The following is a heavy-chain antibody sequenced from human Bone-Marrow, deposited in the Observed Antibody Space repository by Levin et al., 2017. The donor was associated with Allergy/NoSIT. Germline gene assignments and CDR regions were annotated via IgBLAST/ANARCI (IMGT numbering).Heavy chain of an antibody. V-gene: IGHV4-61*01. CDR1: GGSLITDSYF. CDR2: TSYSGST. J-gene: IGHJ1*01. CDR3: ARGLPAPHH. Sequence: SQTLSLTCTVSGGSLITDSYFWSWIRKPPGKGLEWIGYTSYSGSTNYNPSLKSRVIMSVDTSKNQFSLKLNSVTAADTAVYYCARGLPAPHHWGQGTLVTVSS. D-gene: IGHD2-21*01.